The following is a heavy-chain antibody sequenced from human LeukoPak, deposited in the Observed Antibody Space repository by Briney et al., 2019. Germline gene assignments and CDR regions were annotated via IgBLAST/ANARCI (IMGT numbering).Heavy chain of an antibody. D-gene: IGHD2-2*01. J-gene: IGHJ4*02. V-gene: IGHV3-48*04. CDR1: GFTFNTYN. Sequence: PGGSLRLSCAASGFTFNTYNMNWVRQAPGKGLEWVSYISSSSNPIYYADSAKGRFTISRDNAKNSLYLQMNSLRAEDTAVYYCARDIRYCSSTSCPDYWGQGTLVTVSS. CDR2: ISSSSNPI. CDR3: ARDIRYCSSTSCPDY.